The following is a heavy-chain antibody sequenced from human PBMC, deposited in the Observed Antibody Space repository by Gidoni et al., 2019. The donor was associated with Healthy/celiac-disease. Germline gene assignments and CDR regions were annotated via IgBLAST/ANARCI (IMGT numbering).Heavy chain of an antibody. V-gene: IGHV3-15*01. CDR2: IKSKTDGGTT. Sequence: AASGFTFSNDWMSWVRQAAGKGLEWVGRIKSKTDGGTTDYAAPVKGRFTISRDDSKNTLYLQMNSLKTEDTAVYYCTTDLGTVVVVADLDAFDIWGQGTMVTVSS. CDR3: TTDLGTVVVVADLDAFDI. D-gene: IGHD2-15*01. J-gene: IGHJ3*02. CDR1: GFTFSNDW.